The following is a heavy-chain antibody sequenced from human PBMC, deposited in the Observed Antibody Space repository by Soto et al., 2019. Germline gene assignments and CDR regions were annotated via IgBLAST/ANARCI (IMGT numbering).Heavy chain of an antibody. J-gene: IGHJ4*02. V-gene: IGHV4-39*01. CDR3: ARQHINSGWYSDC. CDR2: VYYSGNT. CDR1: GGSITNRSYY. Sequence: QLQLQESGPGLVKPSETLSLTCTVSGGSITNRSYYWGWLRQTPGKGLEWIGSVYYSGNTNYNPSLKSRLTVSIDASRNQFSLRLTSVTAADTAVYYCARQHINSGWYSDCWGQGTLVTVSS. D-gene: IGHD6-19*01.